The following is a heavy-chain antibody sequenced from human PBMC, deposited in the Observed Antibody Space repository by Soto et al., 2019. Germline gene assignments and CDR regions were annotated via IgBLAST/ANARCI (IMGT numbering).Heavy chain of an antibody. CDR1: GFTFSSYG. V-gene: IGHV3-33*01. Sequence: QVQLVESGGGVVQPGRSLRLSCAASGFTFSSYGMHWVRQAPGKGLEWVAVIWYDGSNKYYADSVKGRFTISRDNSKNTLYLQMNSLRVEDTAVYYCAREGAYAIAVAGTFDIWGQGTMVTVSS. CDR3: AREGAYAIAVAGTFDI. D-gene: IGHD6-19*01. CDR2: IWYDGSNK. J-gene: IGHJ3*02.